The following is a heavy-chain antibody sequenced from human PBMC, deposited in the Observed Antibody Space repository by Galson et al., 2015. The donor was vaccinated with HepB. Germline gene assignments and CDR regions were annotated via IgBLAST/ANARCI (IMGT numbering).Heavy chain of an antibody. Sequence: SLRLSCAASGFTFSSYGMHWVRQAPGKGLEWVAVIWYDGSNKYYADSVKGRLTISRDNSKNTLYLQMNSLRAEDTAVYYCAREHLKVGEAFLTNWFDPWGQGTLVTVSS. J-gene: IGHJ5*02. D-gene: IGHD1-26*01. CDR3: AREHLKVGEAFLTNWFDP. V-gene: IGHV3-33*01. CDR1: GFTFSSYG. CDR2: IWYDGSNK.